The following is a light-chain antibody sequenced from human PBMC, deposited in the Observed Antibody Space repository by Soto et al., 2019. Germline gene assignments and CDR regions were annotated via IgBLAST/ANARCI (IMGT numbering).Light chain of an antibody. J-gene: IGKJ1*01. CDR3: QHYNSYSEA. V-gene: IGKV1-5*03. Sequence: QSPSTLSGSVGDRVTITCRASQTISSWLAWYQQKPGKAPKLLIYTASTLKSGVPSRFSGSGSGTEFTLTISSLQPDDFATYYCQHYNSYSEAFGQGTKVDIK. CDR2: TAS. CDR1: QTISSW.